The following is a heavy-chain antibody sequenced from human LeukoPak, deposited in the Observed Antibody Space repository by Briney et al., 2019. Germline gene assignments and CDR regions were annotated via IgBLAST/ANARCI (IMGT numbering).Heavy chain of an antibody. Sequence: ASVKVSCKASGYTFTSYGISWVRQAPGQGLEWMGWISAHNGNTNYAQKLQGRVTMTTDTSTSTAYMELRSLRSDDTAVYYCARMAYSYKTNWFDPWGQGTLVTVSS. CDR3: ARMAYSYKTNWFDP. J-gene: IGHJ5*02. CDR2: ISAHNGNT. D-gene: IGHD5-18*01. CDR1: GYTFTSYG. V-gene: IGHV1-18*01.